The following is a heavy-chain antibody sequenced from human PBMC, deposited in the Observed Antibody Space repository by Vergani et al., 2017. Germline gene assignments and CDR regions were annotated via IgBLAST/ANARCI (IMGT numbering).Heavy chain of an antibody. D-gene: IGHD4-11*01. CDR2: IIPIFGTA. CDR3: ASGTTVTTGGYYYYYYMDV. J-gene: IGHJ6*03. V-gene: IGHV1-69*06. CDR1: GGTFSSYA. Sequence: QVQLVQSGAEVKKPGSSVKVSCKASGGTFSSYAISWVRQAPGQGLEWMGGIIPIFGTANYAQKFQGRVTITSDKSTSTAYMELSSLRSEDTAVYYCASGTTVTTGGYYYYYYMDVWGKGTTVTVSS.